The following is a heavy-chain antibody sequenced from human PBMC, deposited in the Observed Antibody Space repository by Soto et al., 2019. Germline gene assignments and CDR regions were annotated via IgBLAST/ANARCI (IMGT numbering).Heavy chain of an antibody. CDR2: ISSSGSTI. Sequence: GFLSLSCAASGFTFSDYYMSCILQAPGKGLEWVSYISSSGSTIYYADSVKGRFTISADKSISTAYLQWSSLKASDTAMYYCARDAGGGAHYFDYWGQGTLVTVSS. CDR1: GFTFSDYY. CDR3: ARDAGGGAHYFDY. D-gene: IGHD3-10*01. V-gene: IGHV3-11*01. J-gene: IGHJ4*02.